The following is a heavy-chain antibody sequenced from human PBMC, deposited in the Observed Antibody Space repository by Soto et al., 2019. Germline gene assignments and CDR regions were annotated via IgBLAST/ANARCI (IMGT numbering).Heavy chain of an antibody. J-gene: IGHJ5*02. CDR1: GGSISSTSYY. CDR2: FYYSGST. Sequence: SETLSLTCTVSGGSISSTSYYWGWVRQPPGKGLEWIGSFYYSGSTYYNPSLRSRVTISVDTSKNQFSLKLSSVTAADTAVYYCARGYCSSASCYKVGWFDPWGQGTLVTVSS. CDR3: ARGYCSSASCYKVGWFDP. D-gene: IGHD2-2*02. V-gene: IGHV4-39*01.